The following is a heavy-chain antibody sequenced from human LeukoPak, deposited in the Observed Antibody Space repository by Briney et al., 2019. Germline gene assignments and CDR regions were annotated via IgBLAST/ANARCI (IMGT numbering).Heavy chain of an antibody. D-gene: IGHD5-12*01. V-gene: IGHV3-53*01. J-gene: IGHJ4*02. CDR3: ARGRGYRDYDRPLDY. CDR1: GFTVSSNY. CDR2: ITSGGNT. Sequence: GGSLRLSCAASGFTVSSNYMNWVRQAPGKGLEWVSVITSGGNTYYADSVKGRFTTSRDNSKKTLYVQMNSLRAEDTAIYYCARGRGYRDYDRPLDYWGQGTLVTVSS.